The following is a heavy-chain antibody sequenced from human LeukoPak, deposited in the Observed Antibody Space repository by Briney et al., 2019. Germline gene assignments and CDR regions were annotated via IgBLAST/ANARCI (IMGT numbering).Heavy chain of an antibody. D-gene: IGHD6-13*01. CDR2: IKSKTDGGTT. J-gene: IGHJ5*02. V-gene: IGHV3-15*01. Sequence: PGGSLRLSCAASGFTFSSYSMNWVRQAPGKGLEWVGRIKSKTDGGTTDYAAPVKGRFSISRDDSKNMLYLQMNSLKTEDTAVYYCTAQTMYSRAIPWGQGTLVTVSS. CDR3: TAQTMYSRAIP. CDR1: GFTFSSYS.